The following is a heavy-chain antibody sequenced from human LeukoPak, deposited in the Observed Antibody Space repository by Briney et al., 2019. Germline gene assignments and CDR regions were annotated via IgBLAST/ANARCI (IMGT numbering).Heavy chain of an antibody. V-gene: IGHV7-4-1*02. CDR1: GYTFSSYT. CDR3: VRQYSGYESLYFDS. J-gene: IGHJ4*02. CDR2: INTYTGTP. D-gene: IGHD5-12*01. Sequence: RASVKVSCKASGYTFSSYTLSWLRQAPGQGLEWMGWINTYTGTPTYAQGFTGRFVFSLDSSVSTAYLQISSLKAEDIAVYYCVRQYSGYESLYFDSWGQGTLVTVSS.